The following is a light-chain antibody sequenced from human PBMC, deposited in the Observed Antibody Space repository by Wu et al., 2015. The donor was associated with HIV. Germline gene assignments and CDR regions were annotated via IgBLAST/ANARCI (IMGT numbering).Light chain of an antibody. J-gene: IGKJ1*01. V-gene: IGKV3-20*01. Sequence: EIVLTQSPGTLSLSPGERATLSCRASQSVSSSYLAWYQQKPGQAPRLLIYGASSRATGIPDRFSGSGSGTDFTLTINRLEPEDFAVYYCQQYGLSPQTFGQGTKVEIK. CDR1: QSVSSSY. CDR3: QQYGLSPQT. CDR2: GAS.